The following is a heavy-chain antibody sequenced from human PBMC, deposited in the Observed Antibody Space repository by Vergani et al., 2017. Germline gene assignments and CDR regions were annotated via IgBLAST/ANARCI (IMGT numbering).Heavy chain of an antibody. D-gene: IGHD5-12*01. V-gene: IGHV3-9*03. CDR3: AKDMGGYDYGPLDY. CDR1: GFTFDDYA. J-gene: IGHJ4*02. CDR2: ISWNSGSI. Sequence: EVQLVESGGGLVQPGRSLRLSCAASGFTFDDYAMHWVRQAPGKGLEWVSGISWNSGSIGYADSVKGRFTISRDNAKKSLYLQMNSLRAEDMALYYCAKDMGGYDYGPLDYWGQGTLVTVSS.